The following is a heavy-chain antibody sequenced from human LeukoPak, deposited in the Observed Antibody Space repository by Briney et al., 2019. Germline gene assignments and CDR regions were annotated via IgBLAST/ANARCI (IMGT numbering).Heavy chain of an antibody. Sequence: SGTLSLTCAVSGGSISSTNWWSWIRQPPGKGLEWIGYIYYSGSTYYNPSLKSRVTISVDTSKNQFSLKLSSATAADTAVYYCVRERPRRAFDIWGQGTMVTVSS. CDR3: VRERPRRAFDI. D-gene: IGHD6-6*01. CDR2: IYYSGST. J-gene: IGHJ3*02. CDR1: GGSISSTNW. V-gene: IGHV4-30-4*01.